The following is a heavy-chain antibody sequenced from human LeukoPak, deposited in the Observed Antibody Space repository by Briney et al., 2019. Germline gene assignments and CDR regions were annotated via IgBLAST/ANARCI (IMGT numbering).Heavy chain of an antibody. D-gene: IGHD3-22*01. CDR1: GASVSSGDQY. J-gene: IGHJ4*02. CDR3: SRGLDSRKLGY. V-gene: IGHV4-31*03. Sequence: SQTLSLTCTVSGASVSSGDQYWYWIRQSPGRGLEWIGSIHPSGRLYNNPSLESRVTISIDTSKNQFSLNLNSVTAADTAVYFCSRGLDSRKLGYWGQGTLVTVSS. CDR2: IHPSGRL.